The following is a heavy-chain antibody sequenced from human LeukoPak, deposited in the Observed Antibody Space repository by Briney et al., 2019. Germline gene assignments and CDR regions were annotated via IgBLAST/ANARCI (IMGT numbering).Heavy chain of an antibody. CDR3: ARDSAVPAADFDY. J-gene: IGHJ4*02. CDR1: GFAFSDDS. D-gene: IGHD2-2*01. CDR2: ISSTSKYI. V-gene: IGHV3-21*01. Sequence: PGGSLRLSCVASGFAFSDDSMNWVRQPPGKGLEWVSSISSTSKYIYYADSVKGRFTISRDNAKNSLFLQMNSLRAEDTAVYYCARDSAVPAADFDYWGQGTLVTVSS.